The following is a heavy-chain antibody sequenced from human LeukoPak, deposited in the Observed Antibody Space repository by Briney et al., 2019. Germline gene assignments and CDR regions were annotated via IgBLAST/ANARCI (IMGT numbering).Heavy chain of an antibody. V-gene: IGHV3-7*03. CDR3: AKHRGDYSGWYGDY. J-gene: IGHJ4*02. CDR2: IKQDETEK. CDR1: GFTFSNFW. D-gene: IGHD6-19*01. Sequence: GGSLRLSCTASGFTFSNFWMGWVRQAPGKGLEWVANIKQDETEKFYLGSVKGRFTISRDNAKNTLYLQMNSLRAEDTAVYYCAKHRGDYSGWYGDYWGQGTLVTVSS.